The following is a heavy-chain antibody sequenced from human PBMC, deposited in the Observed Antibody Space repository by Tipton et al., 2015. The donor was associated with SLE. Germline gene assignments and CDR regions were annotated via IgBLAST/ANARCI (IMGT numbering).Heavy chain of an antibody. CDR3: ARRLVAAANDWYFGL. CDR1: GGSINNYY. Sequence: LRLSCTVSGGSINNYYWSWIRQPPGKGLEWIGYIYYRGATYYDPSLKSRVTMSVDTSNNQFSLKLSSVTAADTAVYYCARRLVAAANDWYFGLWGRGTLVTVSS. CDR2: IYYRGAT. J-gene: IGHJ2*01. V-gene: IGHV4-59*12. D-gene: IGHD2-2*01.